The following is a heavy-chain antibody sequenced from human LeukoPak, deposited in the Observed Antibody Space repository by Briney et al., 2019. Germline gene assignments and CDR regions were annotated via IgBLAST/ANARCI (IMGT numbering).Heavy chain of an antibody. Sequence: GGSLRLSCAASGFTFSSYAMSWVRQATGRRLERVSAVDGSSYNTYYADSVRGRFTISRDNSENTLYLQMNSLRDDDTAVYYCAKDSAAAGGHDFDFWGQGTLVTVSS. CDR3: AKDSAAAGGHDFDF. D-gene: IGHD6-13*01. CDR2: VDGSSYNT. V-gene: IGHV3-23*01. J-gene: IGHJ4*02. CDR1: GFTFSSYA.